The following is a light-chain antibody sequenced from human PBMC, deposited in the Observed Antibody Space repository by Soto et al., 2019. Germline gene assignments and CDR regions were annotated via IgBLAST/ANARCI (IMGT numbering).Light chain of an antibody. J-gene: IGLJ1*01. V-gene: IGLV2-11*01. CDR2: DVP. CDR1: SSDVGGYNF. Sequence: QSALTQPRSVSGSPGQSVTISCTGTSSDVGGYNFVSWYQHHPGKAPKLMIYDVPKRPSGVPDRFSGSKSGNTPSLTISGLQTEDEADYYCYSYAGSYTDVFGTGTKLTVL. CDR3: YSYAGSYTDV.